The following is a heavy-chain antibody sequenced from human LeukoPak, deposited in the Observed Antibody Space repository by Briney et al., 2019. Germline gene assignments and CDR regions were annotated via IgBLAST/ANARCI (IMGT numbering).Heavy chain of an antibody. CDR2: IYYSGST. Sequence: SETLSLTCTVSGGSISSDYWSWIRQPPGKGLEWIGYIYYSGSTNYNPSLKSRVTISVDTSKNQFSLKLSSVTAADTAIYYCARAGSYRPYWFDPWGQGTLVTVSS. V-gene: IGHV4-59*12. J-gene: IGHJ5*02. D-gene: IGHD3-10*01. CDR3: ARAGSYRPYWFDP. CDR1: GGSISSDY.